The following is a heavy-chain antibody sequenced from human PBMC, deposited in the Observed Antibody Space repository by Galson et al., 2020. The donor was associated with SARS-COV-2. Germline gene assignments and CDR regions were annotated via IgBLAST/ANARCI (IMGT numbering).Heavy chain of an antibody. CDR2: ISSSSSYI. D-gene: IGHD3-22*01. CDR1: GFTFSSYS. Sequence: GGSLRLSRAASGFTFSSYSMNWVRQAPGKGLEWVSSISSSSSYIYYADSVKGRFTISRDNAKNSLYLQMNSLRAEDTAVYYCARDSNYYDSSGVIDYWGQGTLVTVSS. CDR3: ARDSNYYDSSGVIDY. V-gene: IGHV3-21*01. J-gene: IGHJ4*02.